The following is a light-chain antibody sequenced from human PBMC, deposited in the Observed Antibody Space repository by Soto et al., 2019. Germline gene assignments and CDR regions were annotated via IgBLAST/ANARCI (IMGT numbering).Light chain of an antibody. V-gene: IGKV3-11*01. J-gene: IGKJ5*01. CDR1: QSVSSN. CDR3: QQRSNWPPIT. Sequence: EIVMTQSPATLSVSPGERATLSCRASQSVSSNLAWYQQKPGQAPRLLIYGASIRATDIPDRFSGSGSGTDFTLTISSLEPEDFAVYYCQQRSNWPPITFGQGTRLEIK. CDR2: GAS.